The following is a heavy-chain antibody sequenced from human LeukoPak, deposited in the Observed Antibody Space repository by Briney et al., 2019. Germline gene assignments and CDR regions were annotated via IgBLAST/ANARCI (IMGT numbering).Heavy chain of an antibody. Sequence: GGSLRLSCAASGFTFSSYSMNWVRQAPGKGLEWVSSISSSSSYIYYADSVQGRFTISRDNAKNSLYLQMNSLRAEDTAVYYCARAQAGSGWYYYYYGMDVWGQGTTVTVSS. D-gene: IGHD6-19*01. CDR1: GFTFSSYS. J-gene: IGHJ6*02. CDR2: ISSSSSYI. V-gene: IGHV3-21*01. CDR3: ARAQAGSGWYYYYYGMDV.